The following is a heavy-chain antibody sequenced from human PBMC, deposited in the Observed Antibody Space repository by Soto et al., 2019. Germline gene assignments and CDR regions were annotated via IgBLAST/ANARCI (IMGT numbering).Heavy chain of an antibody. Sequence: PGGSLRLSCAASGFTFSSYWMSWVRRAPGKGLEWVANIKQDGSEKYYVDSVKGRFTISRDNAKNSLYLQMNSLRAEDTAVYYCAREVVVTANDAFDTWGQGTMVTVSS. D-gene: IGHD2-21*02. J-gene: IGHJ3*02. CDR1: GFTFSSYW. V-gene: IGHV3-7*01. CDR2: IKQDGSEK. CDR3: AREVVVTANDAFDT.